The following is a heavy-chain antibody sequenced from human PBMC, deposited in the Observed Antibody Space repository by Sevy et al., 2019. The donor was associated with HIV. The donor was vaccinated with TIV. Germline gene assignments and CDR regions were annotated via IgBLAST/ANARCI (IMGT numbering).Heavy chain of an antibody. J-gene: IGHJ4*02. V-gene: IGHV3-23*01. CDR3: AKTLLRFLEWGAFDY. D-gene: IGHD3-3*01. Sequence: GGSLRLSCAASGFTFSSYAMSWVRQAPGKGLEWVSAISGSRGSTYYADSVKGRFTISRDNSKNTLYLQMNSLRAEDTAVYDCAKTLLRFLEWGAFDYWGQGTLVTVSS. CDR1: GFTFSSYA. CDR2: ISGSRGST.